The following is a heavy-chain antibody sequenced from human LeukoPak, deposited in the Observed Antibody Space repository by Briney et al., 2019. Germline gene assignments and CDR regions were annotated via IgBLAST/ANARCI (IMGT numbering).Heavy chain of an antibody. J-gene: IGHJ5*02. CDR1: GGSISSYY. CDR3: AREGDTYYYDSSGYYVGHWFDP. Sequence: SETLSLTCTVSGGSISSYYWSWIRQPPGKGLEWIGYIYYSGSTDYNPSLKSRVTISVDTSMNQFSLKLSSVTAADTAVYYCAREGDTYYYDSSGYYVGHWFDPWGQGTLVTVSS. V-gene: IGHV4-59*01. CDR2: IYYSGST. D-gene: IGHD3-22*01.